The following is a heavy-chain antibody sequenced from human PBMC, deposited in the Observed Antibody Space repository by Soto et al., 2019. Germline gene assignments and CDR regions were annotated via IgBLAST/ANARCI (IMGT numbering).Heavy chain of an antibody. J-gene: IGHJ4*02. D-gene: IGHD2-2*01. V-gene: IGHV3-23*01. Sequence: EVQLLESGGGLVHPGGSLRLSCTASGFTFSTYAMSWVRQAPGKGLECVSTISDSGSTYYADSVKGRFTISRDNSKNTLYLEMNSLRAEDTAVYYCAKDKGGRYCSRTSCLYSFDYWGQGTLVTVSS. CDR3: AKDKGGRYCSRTSCLYSFDY. CDR2: ISDSGST. CDR1: GFTFSTYA.